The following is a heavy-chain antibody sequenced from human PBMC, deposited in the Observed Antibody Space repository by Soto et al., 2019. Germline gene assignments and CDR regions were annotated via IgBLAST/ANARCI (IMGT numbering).Heavy chain of an antibody. V-gene: IGHV1-69*08. CDR2: IIPILGIA. Sequence: QVQLVQSGAEVKKPGSSVKVSCKASGGTFSSYTISWVRQAPGQGLEWMGRIIPILGIANYAQKFQGRVTITADKSTSTAYMELSSLRSEDTAVYYCVRDYDAGYSYGPGYWGQGTLVTVSS. J-gene: IGHJ4*02. D-gene: IGHD5-18*01. CDR3: VRDYDAGYSYGPGY. CDR1: GGTFSSYT.